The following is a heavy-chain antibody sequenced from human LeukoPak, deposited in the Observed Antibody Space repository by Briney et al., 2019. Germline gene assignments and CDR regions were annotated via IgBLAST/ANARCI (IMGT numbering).Heavy chain of an antibody. CDR3: AGLGEHYDFWSRYYTVDY. V-gene: IGHV4-39*01. CDR1: GGSISPSNYY. Sequence: SETLCLTCTVSGGSISPSNYYWDWIRQPPGKGLEWIGSIYYSGSTYYNPSLKSRVTISVDTSRNQFSLKLSSVTAADTAVYYCAGLGEHYDFWSRYYTVDYWGQGTLVTVSS. D-gene: IGHD3-3*01. J-gene: IGHJ4*02. CDR2: IYYSGST.